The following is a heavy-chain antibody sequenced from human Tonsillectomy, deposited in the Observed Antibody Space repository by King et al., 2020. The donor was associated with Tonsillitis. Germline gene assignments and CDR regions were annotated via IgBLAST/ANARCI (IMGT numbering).Heavy chain of an antibody. CDR3: AKCHSGGSCYS. Sequence: QLQESGPAVVRPSQALSLTCAVSGDSLNTGTYSWPWIRQAPEKGLEWIGYVHFSGKTKYNPSLKSRLTISIDTSRNHFSLNLTSVTAADTAVYYCAKCHSGGSCYSWGRGTLVTVSS. D-gene: IGHD2-15*01. CDR1: GDSLNTGTYS. CDR2: VHFSGKT. J-gene: IGHJ4*02. V-gene: IGHV4-30-4*07.